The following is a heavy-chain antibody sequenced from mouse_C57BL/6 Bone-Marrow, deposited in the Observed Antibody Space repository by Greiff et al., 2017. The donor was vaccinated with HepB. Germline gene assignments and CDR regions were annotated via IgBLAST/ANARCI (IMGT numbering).Heavy chain of an antibody. CDR3: ARDQAGDY. Sequence: VQLKESGGGLVKPGGSLKLSCAASGFTFSSYAMSWVRQTPEKRLEWVATISDGGSYTYYPDNVKGRFTISRDNAKNNLYLQMSHLKSEDTAMYYCARDQAGDYWGQGTTLTVSS. D-gene: IGHD3-2*02. J-gene: IGHJ2*01. V-gene: IGHV5-4*01. CDR1: GFTFSSYA. CDR2: ISDGGSYT.